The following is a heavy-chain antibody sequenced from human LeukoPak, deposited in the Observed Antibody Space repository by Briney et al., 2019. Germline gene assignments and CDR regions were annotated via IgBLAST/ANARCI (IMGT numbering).Heavy chain of an antibody. CDR3: TRQDDFWSGYYN. D-gene: IGHD3-3*01. J-gene: IGHJ4*02. Sequence: PGGSLRLSCAASGFTFSGSAMHWVRQASGKGLEWVGRIRSKANSYATAYAASVKGRFTISRDDSKNTAYLQMNSLKTEDTAVYYCTRQDDFWSGYYNWGQGTLVTVSS. CDR2: IRSKANSYAT. CDR1: GFTFSGSA. V-gene: IGHV3-73*01.